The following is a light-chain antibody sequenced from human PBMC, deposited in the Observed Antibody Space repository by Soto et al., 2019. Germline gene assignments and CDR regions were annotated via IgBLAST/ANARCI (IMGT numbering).Light chain of an antibody. CDR1: SSNIGSNT. CDR2: SNN. CDR3: AAWDDSLNGWV. Sequence: QSVLTQPPSASGTPGQRVTISCSGSSSNIGSNTVNWYQQLPGTAPKLLIYSNNQRPSGVPARFSGSKSGTSASLAISGLQSEEDADYYCAAWDDSLNGWVFGGGTKLTVL. V-gene: IGLV1-44*01. J-gene: IGLJ3*02.